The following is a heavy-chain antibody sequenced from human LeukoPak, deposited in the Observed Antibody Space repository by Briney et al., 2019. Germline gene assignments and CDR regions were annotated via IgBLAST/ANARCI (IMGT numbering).Heavy chain of an antibody. CDR3: AGGLYARGSYWFVFDY. CDR1: GGSFRGYY. V-gene: IGHV4-34*01. CDR2: INHSGST. D-gene: IGHD1-26*01. J-gene: IGHJ4*02. Sequence: PSETLSLTCAVYGGSFRGYYWSWIRQPPGKGLEWIGEINHSGSTNYNPSLKSRVTISVDTSKNQFSLKLSSVTAADTAVYYCAGGLYARGSYWFVFDYWGQGTLVTVSS.